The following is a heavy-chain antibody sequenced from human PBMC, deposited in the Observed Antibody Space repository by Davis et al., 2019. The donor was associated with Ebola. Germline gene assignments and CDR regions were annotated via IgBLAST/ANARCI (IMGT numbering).Heavy chain of an antibody. CDR3: ARVLPWGSYRYRLDY. D-gene: IGHD3-16*02. CDR2: INAGNGNT. V-gene: IGHV1-3*01. J-gene: IGHJ4*02. Sequence: ASVKVSCKASGYPFTSYTMHWVRQAPGQRLEWMGWINAGNGNTKYSQKFQGRVTITRDTSASTAYMELSSLRSEDTAVYYCARVLPWGSYRYRLDYWGQGTLVTVSS. CDR1: GYPFTSYT.